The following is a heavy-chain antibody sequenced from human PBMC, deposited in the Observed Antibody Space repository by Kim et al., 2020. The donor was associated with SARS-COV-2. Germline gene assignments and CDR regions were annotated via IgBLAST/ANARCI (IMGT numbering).Heavy chain of an antibody. CDR2: IKDKTESDTT. CDR1: GFSISDYY. D-gene: IGHD5-12*01. V-gene: IGHV3-72*01. Sequence: GGSLRLSCAASGFSISDYYVDWVRQAPGGRLEWIGRIKDKTESDTTEYAASAKGRFTITKDHSRNALFLQMNSLKTEDTAVYYCGRCRRLEWISVWGQGTTVTVSS. J-gene: IGHJ6*02. CDR3: GRCRRLEWISV.